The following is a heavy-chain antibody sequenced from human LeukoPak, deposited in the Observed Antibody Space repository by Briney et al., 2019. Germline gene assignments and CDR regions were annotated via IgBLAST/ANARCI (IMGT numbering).Heavy chain of an antibody. CDR1: GFTFSNYW. Sequence: PGGSLRLSCVASGFTFSNYWMSWVRQAPGKGLEWISYISRSSNIMNYANSVKGRFTISRSTAKNSLYLQMNSLRDEDTAIYYCARDRRDYYYYGMDVWGQGTTVTVSS. CDR2: ISRSSNIM. V-gene: IGHV3-48*02. J-gene: IGHJ6*02. CDR3: ARDRRDYYYYGMDV.